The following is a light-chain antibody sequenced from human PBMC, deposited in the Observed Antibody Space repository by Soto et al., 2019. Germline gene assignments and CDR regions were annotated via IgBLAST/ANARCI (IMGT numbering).Light chain of an antibody. J-gene: IGLJ1*01. CDR2: SNN. Sequence: VLTQPPSASWTPGQRVTISCSGSSSNIGSNPVNWYQHLPGTAPKLLIFSNNQRPSGVPDRFSGSKSGTSASLAISGLQSEDEADYYCAAWDVSLNGFYVFGTGTKVTVL. CDR1: SSNIGSNP. V-gene: IGLV1-44*01. CDR3: AAWDVSLNGFYV.